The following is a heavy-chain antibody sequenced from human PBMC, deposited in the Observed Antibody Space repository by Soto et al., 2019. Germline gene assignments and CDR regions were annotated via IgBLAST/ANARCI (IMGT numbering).Heavy chain of an antibody. CDR3: ARHCSGYYSYGMDV. V-gene: IGHV4-34*01. CDR1: GGSFSGYY. J-gene: IGHJ6*02. CDR2: INHSGST. Sequence: SETLSLTCAVYGGSFSGYYWSWIRQPPGKGLEWIGEINHSGSTNYNPSLKSRVTISVDTSKNQFSLKLSSVTAADTAVYYCARHCSGYYSYGMDVWGQGTTVT. D-gene: IGHD3-22*01.